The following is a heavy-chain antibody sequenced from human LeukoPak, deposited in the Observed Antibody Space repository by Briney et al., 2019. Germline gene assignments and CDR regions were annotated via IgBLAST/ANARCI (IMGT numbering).Heavy chain of an antibody. V-gene: IGHV1-69*13. Sequence: AVRDSSKQSGGTFTIYATSWGRQAPGQGGEWRGRIIPMLGTANYMRKFQGGDTITAEETTSTAYLELSSLTSEDTAVYYCARDGTIAAPGALFDYWGQGTLVTVSS. CDR2: IIPMLGTA. J-gene: IGHJ4*02. CDR1: GGTFTIYA. CDR3: ARDGTIAAPGALFDY. D-gene: IGHD6-13*01.